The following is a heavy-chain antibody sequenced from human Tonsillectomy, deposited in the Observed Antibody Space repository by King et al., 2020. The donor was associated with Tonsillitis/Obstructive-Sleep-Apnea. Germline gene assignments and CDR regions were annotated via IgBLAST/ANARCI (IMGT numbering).Heavy chain of an antibody. D-gene: IGHD3-9*01. V-gene: IGHV3-21*01. Sequence: VQLVESGGGLVKPGGSLRLSCAASGFSFSSYSMNWVRQAPGKGLEWVSSIISSSYIYYADSIKGRFTISRDDARNSLYLQMNSLRAEDTAVYYCAGDPARYDILPGYSHHFVYWGPGTLVTVSS. CDR1: GFSFSSYS. CDR2: IISSSYI. CDR3: AGDPARYDILPGYSHHFVY. J-gene: IGHJ4*02.